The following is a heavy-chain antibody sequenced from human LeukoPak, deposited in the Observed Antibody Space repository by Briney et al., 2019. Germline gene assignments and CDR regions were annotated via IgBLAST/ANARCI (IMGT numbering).Heavy chain of an antibody. Sequence: PGGSLRLSCAASGFTTSSNYMSWIRQAPGKGPEWVSYISTSGSCTNYADSVKGRFTISRDNAKNSLYLQMNSLRAEDTAVYYCARVPGRYAFDFWGQGTMVTVSS. V-gene: IGHV3-11*03. D-gene: IGHD2-15*01. J-gene: IGHJ3*01. CDR1: GFTTSSNY. CDR2: ISTSGSCT. CDR3: ARVPGRYAFDF.